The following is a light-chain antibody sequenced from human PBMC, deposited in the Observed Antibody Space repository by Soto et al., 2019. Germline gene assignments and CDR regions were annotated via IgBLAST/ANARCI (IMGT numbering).Light chain of an antibody. CDR1: QSVDRNS. CDR3: QYYGSSSLT. V-gene: IGKV3-20*01. Sequence: EVVLTQSSGTLSLSPGETATLSCRASQSVDRNSLAWFQQKPGQAPTLLIHSASTRATGTPDRFSGSGSGTDFTLTISRLEPEEFAVYYCQYYGSSSLTFGGGTKAEIK. CDR2: SAS. J-gene: IGKJ4*01.